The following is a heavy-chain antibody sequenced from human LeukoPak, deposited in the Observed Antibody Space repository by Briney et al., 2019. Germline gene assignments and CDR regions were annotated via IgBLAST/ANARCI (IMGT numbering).Heavy chain of an antibody. V-gene: IGHV1-8*01. D-gene: IGHD3-10*01. J-gene: IGHJ4*02. CDR3: ARDSGPAGSMVRGVTKPANFDY. Sequence: GASVKVSCKASGYTFTSYDINWVRQATGQGLEWMGWMNPNSGNTGYAQKFQGRVTMTRNTSISTAYMGLSSLRSEDTAVYYCARDSGPAGSMVRGVTKPANFDYWGQGTLVTVSS. CDR2: MNPNSGNT. CDR1: GYTFTSYD.